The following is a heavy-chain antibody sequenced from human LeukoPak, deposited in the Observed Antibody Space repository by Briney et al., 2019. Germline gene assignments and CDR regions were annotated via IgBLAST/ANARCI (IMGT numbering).Heavy chain of an antibody. D-gene: IGHD4-23*01. CDR1: GGTFSSYA. V-gene: IGHV1-69*04. Sequence: ASVKVSCKAAGGTFSSYAISWVRQAPGQGLEWMGRIIPILGIANYAQKFQGRVTITADKSTSTAYMELSSLRSEDTAIYYCVREGNQLLTKNFDLWGQGALVTVSS. J-gene: IGHJ4*02. CDR3: VREGNQLLTKNFDL. CDR2: IIPILGIA.